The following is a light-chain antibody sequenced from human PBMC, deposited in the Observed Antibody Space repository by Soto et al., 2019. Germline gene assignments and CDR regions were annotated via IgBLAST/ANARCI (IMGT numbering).Light chain of an antibody. CDR2: SVS. Sequence: QSALTQPASVSGSPGQSITISCSGTSSDIGAYDHVAWFQQFPGKTPKLVIYSVSNRPSGVSYRFSGSKSGNTASLTISGLQADDEADYHCSSYTSGSSHYVFGTGTKVTVL. CDR3: SSYTSGSSHYV. CDR1: SSDIGAYDH. J-gene: IGLJ1*01. V-gene: IGLV2-14*01.